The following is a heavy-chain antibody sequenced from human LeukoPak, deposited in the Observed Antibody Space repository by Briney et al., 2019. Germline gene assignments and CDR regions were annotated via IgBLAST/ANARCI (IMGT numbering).Heavy chain of an antibody. CDR2: IYHSGST. Sequence: SETLSLTCAVSGYSISSGYYWGWIRQPPGKGLEWIGSIYHSGSTYYNPSLKSRVTISVDTSRNRFSLKLSSVTAADTAVYYCARHGELGYCSSTSCYWFDPWGQGTLVTVSS. J-gene: IGHJ5*02. CDR1: GYSISSGYY. V-gene: IGHV4-38-2*01. D-gene: IGHD2-2*01. CDR3: ARHGELGYCSSTSCYWFDP.